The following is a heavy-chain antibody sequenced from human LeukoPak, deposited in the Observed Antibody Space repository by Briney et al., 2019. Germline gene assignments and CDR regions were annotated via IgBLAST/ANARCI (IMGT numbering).Heavy chain of an antibody. CDR1: GFTFNTFN. CDR3: ARGHYDVLAASYKWTRDY. D-gene: IGHD3-9*01. CDR2: ITSGGDYI. Sequence: PGGSLRLSCAASGFTFNTFNMNWVRQAPGKGLEWVSSITSGGDYIYYADSVKGRFTTSRDNAKNSLSLQLNSLRVEDTAVYYCARGHYDVLAASYKWTRDYWGQGTLVTVSS. J-gene: IGHJ4*02. V-gene: IGHV3-21*01.